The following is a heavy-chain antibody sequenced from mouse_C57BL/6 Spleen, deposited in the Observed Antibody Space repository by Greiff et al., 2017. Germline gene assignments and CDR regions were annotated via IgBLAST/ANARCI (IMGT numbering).Heavy chain of an antibody. D-gene: IGHD2-5*01. V-gene: IGHV1-55*01. CDR2: IYPGSGST. J-gene: IGHJ2*01. CDR1: GYTFTSYW. CDR3: ARKDYSNYCFDY. Sequence: VQLQQPGAELVKPGASVKMSCKASGYTFTSYWITWVKQRPGQGLEWIGDIYPGSGSTNYNEKFKSKATLTVDTSSSTAYMQLSSLTSEDSAVYYCARKDYSNYCFDYWGQGTTLTVSS.